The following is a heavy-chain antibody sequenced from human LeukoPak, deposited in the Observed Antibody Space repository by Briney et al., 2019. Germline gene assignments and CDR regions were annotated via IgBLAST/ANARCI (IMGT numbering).Heavy chain of an antibody. Sequence: PGGSLRLFCAVSGIIVSNKYMSWVRQAPGKGLEWVSVIYSDGTTYYADSVKGRFTISRDNSRNTVHLQMNRLRAEDTALYHCAASTGNKDFDDWGQGTLVTVSS. J-gene: IGHJ4*02. CDR1: GIIVSNKY. CDR3: AASTGNKDFDD. V-gene: IGHV3-66*02. D-gene: IGHD2-8*02. CDR2: IYSDGTT.